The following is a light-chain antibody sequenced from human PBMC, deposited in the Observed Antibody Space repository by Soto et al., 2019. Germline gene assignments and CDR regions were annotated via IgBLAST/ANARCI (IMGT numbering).Light chain of an antibody. CDR1: QSISSW. V-gene: IGKV1-5*03. J-gene: IGKJ1*01. CDR3: QQYNSYSRT. CDR2: NAS. Sequence: DIQMTQSPSTLSASVGDRVTITCRASQSISSWLAWYQQKPGKAPKLLIYNASRLESGVPSRFSGSGSGTEFTLTSSSLQPDDFATYDCQQYNSYSRTFGQGTQVEIK.